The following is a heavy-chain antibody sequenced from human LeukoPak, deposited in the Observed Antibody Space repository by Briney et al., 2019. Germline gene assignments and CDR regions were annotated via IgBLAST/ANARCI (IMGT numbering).Heavy chain of an antibody. CDR3: AREKYYDILTGYTDYYYYYGMDV. V-gene: IGHV1-69*04. CDR2: IIPILGIA. Sequence: SVKVSCKASGGIFSSYAVSWVRQAPGQGLEWMGRIIPILGIANYAQKFQGRVTITADKSTSTAYMELSSLRSEDTAVYYCAREKYYDILTGYTDYYYYYGMDVWGQGTTVTVSS. CDR1: GGIFSSYA. J-gene: IGHJ6*02. D-gene: IGHD3-9*01.